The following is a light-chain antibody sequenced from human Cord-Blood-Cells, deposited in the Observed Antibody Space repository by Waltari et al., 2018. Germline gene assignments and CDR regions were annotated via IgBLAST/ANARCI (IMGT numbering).Light chain of an antibody. CDR2: QDS. J-gene: IGLJ2*01. Sequence: SYELTQPPSVSVSPGQTASITCSGDKLGYTYACWYQQKPGQSPVLVIYQDSKRPSGIPERFSGSNSGKTATLTISGTQAMDEADYYCQAWDSSTVVFGGGTKLTVL. CDR1: KLGYTY. V-gene: IGLV3-1*01. CDR3: QAWDSSTVV.